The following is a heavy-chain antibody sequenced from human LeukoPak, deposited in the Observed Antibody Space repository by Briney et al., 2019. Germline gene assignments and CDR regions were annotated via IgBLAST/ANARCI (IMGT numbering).Heavy chain of an antibody. CDR2: IHRSGST. V-gene: IGHV4-4*02. J-gene: IGHJ4*02. CDR1: LDSTTSNF. D-gene: IGHD3-16*02. Sequence: SETLSLTCTVSLDSTTSNFWSWVRQPPGKGLEWIGEIHRSGSTNYNPSLQRRVTISIDRPKNQIALELPSVTAADTVVYYCAREIIGGFNPGAYWGQGTLVTVSS. CDR3: AREIIGGFNPGAY.